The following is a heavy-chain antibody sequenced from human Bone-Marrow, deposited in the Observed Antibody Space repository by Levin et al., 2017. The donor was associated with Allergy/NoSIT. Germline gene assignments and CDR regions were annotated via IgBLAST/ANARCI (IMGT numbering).Heavy chain of an antibody. CDR3: ARETIAAPPYNWFDT. J-gene: IGHJ5*02. CDR1: GFNFDDFT. D-gene: IGHD6-13*01. Sequence: GGSLRLSCTTSGFNFDDFTFHWVRQTPGKGLEWVSSINWSSTKIYYADSVKGRFIISRDNAKSTLYLQMSSLRLGDTARYYCARETIAAPPYNWFDTWGQGALVTVSS. V-gene: IGHV3-9*01. CDR2: INWSSTKI.